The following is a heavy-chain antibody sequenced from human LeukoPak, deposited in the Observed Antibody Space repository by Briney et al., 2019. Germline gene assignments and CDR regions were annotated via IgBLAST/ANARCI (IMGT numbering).Heavy chain of an antibody. V-gene: IGHV4-59*08. CDR3: ARQGDSDAFDI. Sequence: SETLSLTCTVSGGFISSFYWHWIRQPPGKGLEWIGYIYYSGSTKYNPSLQSRVITSVDTSKNQFALKLSSVTAADTAMYYCARQGDSDAFDIWGQGTMVTVSS. D-gene: IGHD3-16*01. CDR2: IYYSGST. CDR1: GGFISSFY. J-gene: IGHJ3*02.